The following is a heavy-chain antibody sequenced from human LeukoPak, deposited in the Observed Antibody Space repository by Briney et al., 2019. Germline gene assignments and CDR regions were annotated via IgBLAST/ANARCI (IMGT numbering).Heavy chain of an antibody. D-gene: IGHD3-22*01. CDR3: ARVDRLKDSSGYLYYFDY. CDR1: GGSISSSSYY. J-gene: IGHJ4*02. V-gene: IGHV4-39*07. CDR2: IYYSGST. Sequence: PSETLSLTCTVSGGSISSSSYYWGWIRQPPGKGLEWIGSIYYSGSTYYNPSLKSRVTISVDTSKNQFSLKLSSVTAADTAVYYCARVDRLKDSSGYLYYFDYWGQGTLVTVSS.